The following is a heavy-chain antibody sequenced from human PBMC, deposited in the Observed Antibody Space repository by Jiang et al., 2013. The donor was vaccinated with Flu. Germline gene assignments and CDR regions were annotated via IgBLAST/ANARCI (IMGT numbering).Heavy chain of an antibody. D-gene: IGHD3-10*01. Sequence: KKPGASVKVSCKASGYTFTSYYMHWVRQAPGQGLEWMGIINPSGGSTSYAQKFQGRVTMTRDTSTSTVYMELSSLRSEDTAVYYCARESGTMVRGVIDGMDVWGQGTTVTVSS. V-gene: IGHV1-46*01. CDR1: GYTFTSYY. CDR2: INPSGGST. CDR3: ARESGTMVRGVIDGMDV. J-gene: IGHJ6*02.